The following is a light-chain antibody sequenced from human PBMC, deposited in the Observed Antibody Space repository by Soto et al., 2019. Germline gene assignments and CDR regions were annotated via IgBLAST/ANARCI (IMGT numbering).Light chain of an antibody. J-gene: IGKJ1*01. V-gene: IGKV1-39*01. CDR1: QGINSY. Sequence: DIQMTQSPSVMSASVGDRVTITCRASQGINSYLNWYQQKPGKAPKLLIFAASSLQSGVPSRFSGSRSGPDFTLTISSLQPEDFATYYCQQSYSSPPTFGQGTKVDIK. CDR2: AAS. CDR3: QQSYSSPPT.